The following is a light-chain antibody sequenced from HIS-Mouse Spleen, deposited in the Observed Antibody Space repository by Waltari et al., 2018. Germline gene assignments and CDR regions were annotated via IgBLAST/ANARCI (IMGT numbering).Light chain of an antibody. J-gene: IGLJ2*01. V-gene: IGLV2-14*03. CDR1: SSDVGGYNY. Sequence: SALTKPASVSGSPGQSITISCTGTSSDVGGYNYGAWYQQHPGKAPKLMIYDVSNRPSGVSNRFSGSKSGNTASLTISGLQAEDEADYYCSSYTSSSFNVVFGGGTKLTVL. CDR3: SSYTSSSFNVV. CDR2: DVS.